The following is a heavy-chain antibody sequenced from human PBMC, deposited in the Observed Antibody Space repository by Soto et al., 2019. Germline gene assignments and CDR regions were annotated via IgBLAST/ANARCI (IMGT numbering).Heavy chain of an antibody. Sequence: GSLRLSCAASGFTFSSYAMHWVRQAPGKGLEWVAVISYDGSNKYYADSVKGRFTISRDNSKNTLYLQMNSLRAEDTAVYYCALSGGSGSYGFDYWGQGTLVTVSS. CDR2: ISYDGSNK. CDR1: GFTFSSYA. J-gene: IGHJ4*02. D-gene: IGHD3-10*01. V-gene: IGHV3-30-3*01. CDR3: ALSGGSGSYGFDY.